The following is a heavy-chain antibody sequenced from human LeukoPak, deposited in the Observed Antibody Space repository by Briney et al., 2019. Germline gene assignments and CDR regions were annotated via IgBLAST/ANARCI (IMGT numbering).Heavy chain of an antibody. D-gene: IGHD4-17*01. V-gene: IGHV3-7*01. CDR1: GFTFSSNW. J-gene: IGHJ4*02. Sequence: GGSLRLSCAASGFTFSSNWMSWVRQAPGKGLEWVANIKEDGSEKYYVDSVKGRFTISRDNAKNSLYLQMNSLRAEDTAVYYCARDKGDYKFDYWGQGTLVTVSS. CDR3: ARDKGDYKFDY. CDR2: IKEDGSEK.